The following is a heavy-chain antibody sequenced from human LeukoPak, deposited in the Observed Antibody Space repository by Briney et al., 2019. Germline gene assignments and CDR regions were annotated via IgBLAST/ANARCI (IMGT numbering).Heavy chain of an antibody. CDR2: NSSSSSTI. D-gene: IGHD3-10*01. J-gene: IGHJ6*02. Sequence: GGSLRLSCAASGFTFSSYSMNWVRQAPGKGLEWVSYNSSSSSTIYYADSVKGRFTISRDNAKNSLYLQMNSLRDEDTAVYYCARPMVRGVIRSYYYYGMDVWGQGTTVTVSS. CDR3: ARPMVRGVIRSYYYYGMDV. CDR1: GFTFSSYS. V-gene: IGHV3-48*02.